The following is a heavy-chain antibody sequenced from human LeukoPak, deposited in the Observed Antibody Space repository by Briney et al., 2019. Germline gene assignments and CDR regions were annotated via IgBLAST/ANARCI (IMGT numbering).Heavy chain of an antibody. CDR1: GYTFTSYG. D-gene: IGHD3-10*01. CDR2: ISGYNGNT. CDR3: ARSPPYYYGSGTYYNQNINWFDP. V-gene: IGHV1-18*01. Sequence: ASVKVSCKTSGYTFTSYGISWVRQAPGQGLEWMGWISGYNGNTNYALKFQGRVTMTTDTSTSTAYMELRSLRSDDTAVYYCARSPPYYYGSGTYYNQNINWFDPWGQGTLVTVSS. J-gene: IGHJ5*02.